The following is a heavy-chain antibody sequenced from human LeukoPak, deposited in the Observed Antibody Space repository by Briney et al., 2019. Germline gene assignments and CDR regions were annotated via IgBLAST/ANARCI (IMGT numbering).Heavy chain of an antibody. V-gene: IGHV1-18*01. CDR1: GYTFSSYG. J-gene: IGHJ5*02. D-gene: IGHD2-15*01. CDR2: ISPYRGHT. CDR3: ARVPPIVVAAPGTIWFDP. Sequence: ASVKVSCKASGYTFSSYGIIWVRQAPGQGLEWMGWISPYRGHTNYEQSLQDRVTMTTDTSTSTVYMELRSLRSNDTAVYYCARVPPIVVAAPGTIWFDPWGQGTLVTVSS.